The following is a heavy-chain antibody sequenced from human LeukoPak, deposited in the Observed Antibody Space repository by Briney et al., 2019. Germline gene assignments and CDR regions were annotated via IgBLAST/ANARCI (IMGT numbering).Heavy chain of an antibody. CDR3: TSDGGNYYDSSGPIDY. J-gene: IGHJ4*02. Sequence: GGSLRLSCAASGFTFSGSAMHWVRQASGKGLEGVGGIRSKANSYATAYAASVKGRFTISRDDSKNTAYLQMNSLKTEDTAVYYCTSDGGNYYDSSGPIDYWGQGTLVTVSS. V-gene: IGHV3-73*01. CDR1: GFTFSGSA. CDR2: IRSKANSYAT. D-gene: IGHD3-22*01.